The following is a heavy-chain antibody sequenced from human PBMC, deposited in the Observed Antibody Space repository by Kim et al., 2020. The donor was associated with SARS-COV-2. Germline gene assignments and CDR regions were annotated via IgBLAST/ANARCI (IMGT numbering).Heavy chain of an antibody. CDR1: GYTFTSYG. J-gene: IGHJ4*02. V-gene: IGHV1-18*01. CDR3: ARGPSTGYSSGWYEFDD. CDR2: ISAYNGNT. D-gene: IGHD6-19*01. Sequence: ASVKVSCKASGYTFTSYGISWVRQAPGQGLEWMGWISAYNGNTNYAQKLQGRVTMTTDTSTSTAYMELRSLRSDDTAVYYCARGPSTGYSSGWYEFDDWGQGTLVTVSS.